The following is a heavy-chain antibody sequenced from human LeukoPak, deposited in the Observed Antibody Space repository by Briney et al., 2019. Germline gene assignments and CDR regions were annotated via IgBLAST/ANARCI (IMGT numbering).Heavy chain of an antibody. CDR2: ISSDGSNK. CDR1: GFIFSTYA. D-gene: IGHD1-26*01. J-gene: IGHJ4*02. Sequence: PGGYLRLSCEASGFIFSTYAMHWVRQAPGKGLEWLAVISSDGSNKYHVDSVKGRFTISRDNSKNTLYLEMDSVRLGDTAVYYCARDDIIVGATTLDYWGQGTLVTVSS. CDR3: ARDDIIVGATTLDY. V-gene: IGHV3-30*04.